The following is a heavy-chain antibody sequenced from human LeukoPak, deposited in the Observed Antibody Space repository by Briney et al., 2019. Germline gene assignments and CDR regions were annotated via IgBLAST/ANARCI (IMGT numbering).Heavy chain of an antibody. Sequence: ASVKVSCKASGYTFTMYYILWVRQAPGQGLEWMGWINTDDGGTCYAQKFLGRVTMTRDTSISTAYMELNRLTSDDTAMYYCATRPPPVGTGPFDYWGQGTLVSVSS. D-gene: IGHD1-26*01. J-gene: IGHJ4*02. V-gene: IGHV1-2*02. CDR2: INTDDGGT. CDR3: ATRPPPVGTGPFDY. CDR1: GYTFTMYY.